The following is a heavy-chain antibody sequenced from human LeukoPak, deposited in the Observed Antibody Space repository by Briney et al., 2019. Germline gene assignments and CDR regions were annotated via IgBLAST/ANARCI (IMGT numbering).Heavy chain of an antibody. V-gene: IGHV3-7*01. D-gene: IGHD6-13*01. CDR1: GFTFSSYW. Sequence: PGGSLRLSCAASGFTFSSYWMTWVRQAPGKGLEWVANIKQDGSDKYYVDSVKGRFTISRDNAKNSLYLQMNSLRADDTALYYCARQYSSSWYALGYLDYWGQGTTVTVSS. J-gene: IGHJ4*03. CDR2: IKQDGSDK. CDR3: ARQYSSSWYALGYLDY.